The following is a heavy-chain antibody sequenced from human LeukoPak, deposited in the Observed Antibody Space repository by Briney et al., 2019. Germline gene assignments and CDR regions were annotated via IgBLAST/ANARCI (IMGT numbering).Heavy chain of an antibody. J-gene: IGHJ4*01. D-gene: IGHD3-16*01. CDR2: SSGSIGST. V-gene: IGHV3-23*01. Sequence: PGGSLRLSCAASGFTFSSYAMSWVRQAAGRGLEWVSASSGSIGSTYYADSVKGRFTISRDNSRNTLYLQVNSLRAEDTAVYYCAKDVGGLSPYYFDYWGHGTLVTVSS. CDR3: AKDVGGLSPYYFDY. CDR1: GFTFSSYA.